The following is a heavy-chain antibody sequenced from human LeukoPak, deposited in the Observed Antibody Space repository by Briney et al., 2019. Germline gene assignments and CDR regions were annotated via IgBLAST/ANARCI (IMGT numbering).Heavy chain of an antibody. CDR3: AQSGGMDV. J-gene: IGHJ6*02. Sequence: PGGSLRLSCAASGFTFSRFWMHWVRQVPGKGLVWVSRISGDGSSTNYADSVKGRFTISRDNSKNTLYLQMTSLRVEDMAVYYCAQSGGMDVWGQGTTVTVSS. V-gene: IGHV3-74*01. CDR1: GFTFSRFW. CDR2: ISGDGSST.